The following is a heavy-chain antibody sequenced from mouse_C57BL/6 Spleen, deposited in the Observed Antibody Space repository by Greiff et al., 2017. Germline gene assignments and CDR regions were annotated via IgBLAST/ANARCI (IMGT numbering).Heavy chain of an antibody. J-gene: IGHJ4*01. Sequence: QVQLKESGAELAKPGASVKLSCKASGYTFTSYWMHWVKQRPGQGLEWIGYINPSSGYTKYNQKFKDKATLTADTSSSTAYMQLSSLTYEDSAVYYCAKDGMDYWGQGTSVTVSS. CDR1: GYTFTSYW. CDR2: INPSSGYT. CDR3: AKDGMDY. V-gene: IGHV1-7*01.